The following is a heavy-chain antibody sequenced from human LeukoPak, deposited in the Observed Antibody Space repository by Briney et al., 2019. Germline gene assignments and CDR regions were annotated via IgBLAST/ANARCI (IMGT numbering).Heavy chain of an antibody. V-gene: IGHV3-48*01. CDR2: ISSSSSTI. D-gene: IGHD4-11*01. CDR1: GFTLSTYW. CDR3: ARDSTTFRFGY. J-gene: IGHJ4*02. Sequence: AGRSLRLSCAASGFTLSTYWMSWVRQAPGKGLEWVSYISSSSSTIYYADSVKGRFTISRDNAKNSLYLQMNSLRAEDTAVYYCARDSTTFRFGYWGQGTLVTVSS.